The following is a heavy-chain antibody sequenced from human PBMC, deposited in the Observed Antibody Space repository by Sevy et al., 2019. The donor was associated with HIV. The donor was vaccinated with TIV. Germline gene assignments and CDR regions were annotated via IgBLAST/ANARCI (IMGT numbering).Heavy chain of an antibody. D-gene: IGHD3-10*01. CDR1: GYTFTGYY. Sequence: ASVKVSCKASGYTFTGYYMHWVRQAPGQGLEWMGWINPNSGGTNYAQKFQGWVTMTRDTSISTAYMELSRLRSDDTAVYYCARGAYYYGSGSYYNGGYSDFDYWGQRTLVTVSS. CDR2: INPNSGGT. J-gene: IGHJ4*02. V-gene: IGHV1-2*04. CDR3: ARGAYYYGSGSYYNGGYSDFDY.